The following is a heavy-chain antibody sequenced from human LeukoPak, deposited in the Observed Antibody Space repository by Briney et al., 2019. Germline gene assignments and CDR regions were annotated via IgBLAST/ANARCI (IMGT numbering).Heavy chain of an antibody. V-gene: IGHV4-39*07. J-gene: IGHJ4*02. CDR3: ARVRVASIDY. D-gene: IGHD2-15*01. CDR2: IYHSGST. Sequence: SETLSLTCTVSGGSISSSSYYWGWIRQPPGKGLEWIGSIYHSGSTYYNPSLKSRVTISVDTSKNQFSLKLSSVTAADTAVYYCARVRVASIDYWGQGTLVTVSS. CDR1: GGSISSSSYY.